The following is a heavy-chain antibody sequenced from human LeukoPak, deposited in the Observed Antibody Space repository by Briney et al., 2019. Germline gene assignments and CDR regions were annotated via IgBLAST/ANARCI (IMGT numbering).Heavy chain of an antibody. J-gene: IGHJ4*02. Sequence: SETLSLTCTVSGGSISGSSYYWGWIRQPPGKGLEWIGSIYYSGSTYYNPSLKSRVTISVDTSKNQFSLKLNSVTATDTAVYYCARVEVGYNPFYFDYWGQGTLVTVSS. V-gene: IGHV4-39*02. CDR1: GGSISGSSYY. D-gene: IGHD1-14*01. CDR3: ARVEVGYNPFYFDY. CDR2: IYYSGST.